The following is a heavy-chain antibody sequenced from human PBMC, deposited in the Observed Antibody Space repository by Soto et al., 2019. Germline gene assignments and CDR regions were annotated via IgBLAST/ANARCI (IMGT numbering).Heavy chain of an antibody. CDR1: GFSLSTSGVG. Sequence: QITLKESGPTLVKPTQTLTLTCTFSGFSLSTSGVGVGWIRQPPGKALEWLALIYWDDDKRYSPSLKSRRTITKDTSKNQVVLTMTNMDPVDTATYYCAHRRLDSSGSYYFDYWGQGTLVTVSS. CDR2: IYWDDDK. D-gene: IGHD3-22*01. V-gene: IGHV2-5*02. CDR3: AHRRLDSSGSYYFDY. J-gene: IGHJ4*02.